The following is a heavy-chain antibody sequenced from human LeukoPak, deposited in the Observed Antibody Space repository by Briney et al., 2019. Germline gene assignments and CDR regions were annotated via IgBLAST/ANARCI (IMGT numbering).Heavy chain of an antibody. Sequence: PGGSLRLSCAASGVTLSSYAMSWVRQAPVQGLEWVSAISTSGSSTYYADSVKGRFTISRDNSKNTLYLQMNSLRVEDTTVYYCAIPGPSYRRFDHWGQGTLVTVSS. J-gene: IGHJ4*02. CDR1: GVTLSSYA. CDR2: ISTSGSST. V-gene: IGHV3-23*01. CDR3: AIPGPSYRRFDH. D-gene: IGHD3-16*02.